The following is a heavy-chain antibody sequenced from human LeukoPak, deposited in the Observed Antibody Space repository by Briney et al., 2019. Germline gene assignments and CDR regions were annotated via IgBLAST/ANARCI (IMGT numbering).Heavy chain of an antibody. CDR2: MYSGGST. J-gene: IGHJ3*01. CDR1: GFSVRSNY. Sequence: GGSLRLSCAASGFSVRSNYMSWVRQSPRKGLEWVSIMYSGGSTDYADSVKGRFIISRNHSKNTLYLQMNSLRAEDTAVYYCARDRYCSGGSCYGDAFDLWGQGTMVTVSS. V-gene: IGHV3-53*01. D-gene: IGHD2-15*01. CDR3: ARDRYCSGGSCYGDAFDL.